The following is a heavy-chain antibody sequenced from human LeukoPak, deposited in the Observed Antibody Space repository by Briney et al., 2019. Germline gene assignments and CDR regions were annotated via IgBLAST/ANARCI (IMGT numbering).Heavy chain of an antibody. CDR1: GFTFSSYA. CDR3: ARLDTAMDGIDY. Sequence: QPGGSLRLSCAASGFTFSSYAMSWVRQAPGKGLEWVSAISGSGGSTYYADSVKGRFTISRDNSKNTLYLQMNSLRAEDTAVYYCARLDTAMDGIDYWGQGTLVTVSS. D-gene: IGHD5-18*01. J-gene: IGHJ4*02. CDR2: ISGSGGST. V-gene: IGHV3-23*01.